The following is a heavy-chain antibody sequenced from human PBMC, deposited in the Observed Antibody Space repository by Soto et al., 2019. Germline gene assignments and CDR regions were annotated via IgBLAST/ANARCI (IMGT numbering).Heavy chain of an antibody. V-gene: IGHV3-30*18. Sequence: QVQLVESGGGVVQPGRSLRLSCAASGFTFSTYGMHWVRHTPGKGLEWLAVISYDGRYELHADSVKGRFTISRDNSKNTVSLQMNNLKIEYTAVYYWAKDLGVDGSASYPSSWGQGTLVTVSS. J-gene: IGHJ5*02. D-gene: IGHD3-10*01. CDR2: ISYDGRYE. CDR1: GFTFSTYG. CDR3: AKDLGVDGSASYPSS.